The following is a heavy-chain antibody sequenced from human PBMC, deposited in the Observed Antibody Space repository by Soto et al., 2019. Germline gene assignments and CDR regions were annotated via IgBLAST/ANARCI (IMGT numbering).Heavy chain of an antibody. Sequence: QVQLVQSGAEVKKPGSSVKVSCKASGGTFSSYAISWVRQAPGQGLEWMGGIIPIFGTANYAQKFQGRVTITEDEATSTAYMELSSLRSEDTAVYYCARDQGGWYQGYYYYGMDVWGQGTTVTVSS. D-gene: IGHD6-19*01. J-gene: IGHJ6*02. V-gene: IGHV1-69*12. CDR3: ARDQGGWYQGYYYYGMDV. CDR1: GGTFSSYA. CDR2: IIPIFGTA.